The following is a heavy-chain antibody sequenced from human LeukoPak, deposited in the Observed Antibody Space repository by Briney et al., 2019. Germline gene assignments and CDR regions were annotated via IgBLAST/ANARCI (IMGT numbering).Heavy chain of an antibody. V-gene: IGHV3-48*03. CDR2: ISTSGSTI. CDR1: GFTFSSYE. Sequence: GGSLRLSCAASGFTFSSYEMNWVRQAPGKGLEWVSYISTSGSTIFYADSVKGRFTISRDNANNSLYLQMNSLRAEDTAVYYCARDPTYGDLDYWGQGTLVTVSS. CDR3: ARDPTYGDLDY. J-gene: IGHJ4*02. D-gene: IGHD4-17*01.